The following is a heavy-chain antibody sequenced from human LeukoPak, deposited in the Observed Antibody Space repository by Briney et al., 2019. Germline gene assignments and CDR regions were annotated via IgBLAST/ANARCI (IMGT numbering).Heavy chain of an antibody. J-gene: IGHJ5*02. V-gene: IGHV3-23*01. Sequence: GGSLRLSCAASGFTFSSYAMSWVRQAPGKGLEWVSAISGSGGSTYYADSVKGRFTISRDNAKNSLYLQMNSLRAEDTAVYYCARDPTTKNWFDPWGQGTLVTVSS. CDR1: GFTFSSYA. CDR2: ISGSGGST. CDR3: ARDPTTKNWFDP. D-gene: IGHD1-1*01.